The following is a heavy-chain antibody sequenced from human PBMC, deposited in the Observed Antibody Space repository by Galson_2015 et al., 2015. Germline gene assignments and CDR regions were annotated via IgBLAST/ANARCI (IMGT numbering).Heavy chain of an antibody. V-gene: IGHV3-74*01. CDR2: ISNDGSAT. D-gene: IGHD5-18*01. CDR1: GLTFSGHW. J-gene: IGHJ4*02. Sequence: SLRLSCAASGLTFSGHWLHWVRQAPGKGLVWVSRISNDGSATSFADSVKGRFTISRDSAKNTLYLQMNSLRAEDTAVYYCARGGGYSYGPFDYWGQGTLVTVSS. CDR3: ARGGGYSYGPFDY.